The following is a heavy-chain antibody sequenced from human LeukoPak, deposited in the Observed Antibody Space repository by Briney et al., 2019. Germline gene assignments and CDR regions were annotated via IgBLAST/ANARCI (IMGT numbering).Heavy chain of an antibody. Sequence: PGRSLRLSCAVSGFTVSSNYMSWVRQAPGKGLEWVSIIYSGGSTYYADSVKGRFTISRDNSKNILYLQMNSPRAEDTALYYCARVGYTDSWYSSPPFDYWGQGNLVTVSS. CDR3: ARVGYTDSWYSSPPFDY. CDR2: IYSGGST. CDR1: GFTVSSNY. J-gene: IGHJ4*02. V-gene: IGHV3-66*01. D-gene: IGHD6-13*01.